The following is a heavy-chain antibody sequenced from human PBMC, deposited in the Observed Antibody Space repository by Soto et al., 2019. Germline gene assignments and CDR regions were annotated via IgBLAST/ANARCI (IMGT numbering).Heavy chain of an antibody. V-gene: IGHV3-48*01. Sequence: EVQLVESGGGLVQPGGSLRLSCAASGFTFSSSSMNWVRQAPGKGLEWVSYISSSSIAIYYADSVKGRFTISRDNAKNSLYMQMNGMRAEATTVYYCARLKGSSNWETPSWGQGTLVTVSS. CDR3: ARLKGSSNWETPS. D-gene: IGHD6-13*01. CDR1: GFTFSSSS. J-gene: IGHJ4*02. CDR2: ISSSSIAI.